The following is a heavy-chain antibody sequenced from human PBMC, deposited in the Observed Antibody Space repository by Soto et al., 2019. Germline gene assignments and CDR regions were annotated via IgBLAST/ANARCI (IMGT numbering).Heavy chain of an antibody. CDR3: AKTTGYYHF. CDR1: GFTFSAYA. Sequence: GGSLRLSCAASGFTFSAYAMTWVRQAPGEGLEWVSAVGIGGDVYYADSVKGRFTISRDNSRDTVFLQMNSLRVEDTAVYFCAKTTGYYHFWSQGTLVTVSS. J-gene: IGHJ4*02. V-gene: IGHV3-23*01. CDR2: VGIGGDV. D-gene: IGHD3-3*01.